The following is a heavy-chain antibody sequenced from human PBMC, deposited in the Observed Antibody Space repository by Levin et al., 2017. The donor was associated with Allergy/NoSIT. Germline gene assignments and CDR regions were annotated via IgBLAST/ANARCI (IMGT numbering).Heavy chain of an antibody. CDR1: GFTFSSYE. Sequence: GGSLRLSCAASGFTFSSYEMNWVRQAPGKGLEWVSYISSSGSTIYYADSVKGRFTISRDNAKNSLYLQMNSLRAEDTAVYYCASLGITMTANGAFDIWGQGTMVTVSS. CDR3: ASLGITMTANGAFDI. V-gene: IGHV3-48*03. D-gene: IGHD3-22*01. J-gene: IGHJ3*02. CDR2: ISSSGSTI.